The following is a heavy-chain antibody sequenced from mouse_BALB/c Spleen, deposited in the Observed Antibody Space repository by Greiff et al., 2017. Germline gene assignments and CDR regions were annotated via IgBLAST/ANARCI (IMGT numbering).Heavy chain of an antibody. D-gene: IGHD2-14*01. CDR2: INPGSGGT. J-gene: IGHJ3*01. V-gene: IGHV1-54*01. Sequence: QVQLKESGAELVRPGTSVKVSCKASGYAFTNYLIEWVKQRPGQGLEWIGVINPGSGGTNYNEKFKGKATLTADKSSSTAYMQLSSLTSDDSAVYFCARGDYRYAWFAYWGQGTLVTVSA. CDR3: ARGDYRYAWFAY. CDR1: GYAFTNYL.